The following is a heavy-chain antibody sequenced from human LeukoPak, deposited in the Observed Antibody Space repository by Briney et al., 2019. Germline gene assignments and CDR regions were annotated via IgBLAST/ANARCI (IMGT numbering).Heavy chain of an antibody. Sequence: GASVKVSCKASGYTFTSYDINWVRQATGQGLEWMGWMNPNSGNTGYAQKFQGRVTMTRNTSISTAYMELSSLRSEDTAVYYCARVQFRYYYYYYGMDVWGQGTTVTVSS. V-gene: IGHV1-8*01. CDR2: MNPNSGNT. J-gene: IGHJ6*02. D-gene: IGHD3-16*02. CDR3: ARVQFRYYYYYYGMDV. CDR1: GYTFTSYD.